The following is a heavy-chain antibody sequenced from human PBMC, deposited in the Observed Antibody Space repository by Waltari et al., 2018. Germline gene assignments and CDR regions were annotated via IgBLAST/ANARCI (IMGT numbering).Heavy chain of an antibody. CDR1: GFTFSSYG. V-gene: IGHV3-33*08. J-gene: IGHJ6*02. D-gene: IGHD3-16*01. Sequence: QVQLVESGGGVVQPGRSLRLSCAASGFTFSSYGMHWVRQAPGKGLEWVAVIWYDGSNKYYADSVKDRFTISRDNSKNTLYLQMNSLRAEDTAMYYCARGKAPNYYGMDVWGQGTTVTVSS. CDR3: ARGKAPNYYGMDV. CDR2: IWYDGSNK.